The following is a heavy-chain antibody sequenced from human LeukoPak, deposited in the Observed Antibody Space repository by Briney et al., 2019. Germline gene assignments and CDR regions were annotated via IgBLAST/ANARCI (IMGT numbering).Heavy chain of an antibody. CDR1: GFTFSSYG. CDR2: IRYDGSNK. CDR3: AKDRGYYDSSGYYLY. Sequence: GGSLRLSCAASGFTFSSYGMHWVPQAPGKGLEWVAFIRYDGSNKYYADSVKGRFTISRDNSKNTLYLQMNSLRAEETAVYYCAKDRGYYDSSGYYLYWGQGTLVTVSS. J-gene: IGHJ4*02. V-gene: IGHV3-30*02. D-gene: IGHD3-22*01.